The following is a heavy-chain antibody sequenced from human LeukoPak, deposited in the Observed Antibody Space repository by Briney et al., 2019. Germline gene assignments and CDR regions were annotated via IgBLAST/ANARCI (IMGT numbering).Heavy chain of an antibody. J-gene: IGHJ4*02. V-gene: IGHV1-18*01. CDR2: ISAYNGNT. CDR3: ARTRSSSWYVPYYFDY. CDR1: GYTFTSYD. D-gene: IGHD6-13*01. Sequence: GASVKVSCKASGYTFTSYDISWVRQAPGQGLEWMGWISAYNGNTNYAQKLQGRVTMTTDTSTSTAYMELRSLRSDDTAVYYCARTRSSSWYVPYYFDYWGQGTLVTVSS.